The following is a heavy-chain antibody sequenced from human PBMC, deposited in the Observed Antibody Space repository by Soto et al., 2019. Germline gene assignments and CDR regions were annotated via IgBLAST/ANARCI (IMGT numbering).Heavy chain of an antibody. CDR2: ISGSGGST. D-gene: IGHD2-21*02. CDR3: AKAPRHIVVVTAAFDI. Sequence: EVQLLESGGGLVQPGGSLRLSCAASGFTFSSYAMSWVRQAPGKGLEWVSAISGSGGSTYYADSVKGRFTISRDNSKNTLYLQMNSLRAEDTGVYDCAKAPRHIVVVTAAFDIWGQGTMVTVSS. CDR1: GFTFSSYA. V-gene: IGHV3-23*01. J-gene: IGHJ3*02.